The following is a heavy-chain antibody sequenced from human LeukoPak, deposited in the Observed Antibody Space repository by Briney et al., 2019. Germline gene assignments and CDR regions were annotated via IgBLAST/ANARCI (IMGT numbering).Heavy chain of an antibody. CDR3: ARVVDVNSYGLFDY. D-gene: IGHD5-18*01. CDR2: INAGNGNT. J-gene: IGHJ4*02. CDR1: GYTFINYA. Sequence: ASVKVSCKASGYTFINYAIHWVRQAPGQGLEWMGWINAGNGNTKYSQKFQGRVTITRDTSASTAYMELSSLRSEDTAVYYCARVVDVNSYGLFDYWGQGTLVTVSS. V-gene: IGHV1-3*01.